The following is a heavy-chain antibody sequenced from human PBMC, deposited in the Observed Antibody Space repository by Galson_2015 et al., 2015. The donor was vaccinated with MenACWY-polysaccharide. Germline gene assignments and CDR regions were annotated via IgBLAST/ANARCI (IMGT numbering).Heavy chain of an antibody. J-gene: IGHJ4*02. D-gene: IGHD1-26*01. V-gene: IGHV1-18*01. Sequence: SVKVSCKASGYTFANYGISWLRQAPGQGLEWMGWISASSGFTNYAQKLQGRVIMTTDTSTSTAYMELRSLRSDDTATYYCARFLVGTTPRQFAYWGQGTLVTVSS. CDR2: ISASSGFT. CDR3: ARFLVGTTPRQFAY. CDR1: GYTFANYG.